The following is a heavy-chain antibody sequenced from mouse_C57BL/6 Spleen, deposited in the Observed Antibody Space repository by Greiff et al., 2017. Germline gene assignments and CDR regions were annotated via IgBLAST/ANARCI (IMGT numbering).Heavy chain of an antibody. CDR2: INPSTGGT. CDR3: ARVPLLYGSIYPGDY. J-gene: IGHJ2*01. V-gene: IGHV1-42*01. CDR1: GYSFTGYY. D-gene: IGHD1-1*01. Sequence: EVQLQQSGPELVKPGASVKISCKASGYSFTGYYMNWVKQSPEKSLEWIGEINPSTGGTTYNQKFKAKATLTVDKSSSTAYMQLKRLTSEDSAVYYCARVPLLYGSIYPGDYWGQGTTLTVSS.